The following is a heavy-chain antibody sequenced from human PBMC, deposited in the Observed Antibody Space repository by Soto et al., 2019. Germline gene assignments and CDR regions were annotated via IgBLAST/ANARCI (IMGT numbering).Heavy chain of an antibody. V-gene: IGHV3-23*01. CDR1: GFTFSSYA. Sequence: PGGSLRLSCAASGFTFSSYAMSWVRQAPGKGLEWVSAISGSGGSTYYADSVKGRFTISRDNSKNTLYLQMNSLRAEDTAVYYCAKDILRFLEWLSPNWFDPWGQGTLVTVSS. D-gene: IGHD3-3*01. J-gene: IGHJ5*02. CDR2: ISGSGGST. CDR3: AKDILRFLEWLSPNWFDP.